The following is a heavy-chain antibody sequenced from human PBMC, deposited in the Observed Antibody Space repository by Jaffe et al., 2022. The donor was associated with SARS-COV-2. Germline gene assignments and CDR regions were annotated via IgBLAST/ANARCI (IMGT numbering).Heavy chain of an antibody. CDR3: ARHYSYYYDSSSDAFDI. CDR2: IYYSGST. CDR1: GGSISSYY. Sequence: QVQLQESGPGLVKPSETLSLTCTVSGGSISSYYWSWIRQPPGKGLEWIGYIYYSGSTNYNPSLKSRVTISVDTSKNQFSLKLSSVTAADTAVYYCARHYSYYYDSSSDAFDIWGQGTMVTVSS. J-gene: IGHJ3*02. V-gene: IGHV4-59*01. D-gene: IGHD3-22*01.